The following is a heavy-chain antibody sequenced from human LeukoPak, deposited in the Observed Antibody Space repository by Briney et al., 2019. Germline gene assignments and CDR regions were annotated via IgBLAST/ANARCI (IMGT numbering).Heavy chain of an antibody. J-gene: IGHJ4*02. D-gene: IGHD2/OR15-2a*01. CDR3: AKGNIFDS. CDR2: ISSSSSYI. Sequence: KPGGSLRLSCAASGFTFSSYSMNWVRQAPGKGLEWVSSISSSSSYIYYADSVKGRFTISRDNAKNSLYLQMKSLRADDRAIYYCAKGNIFDSWGQGILVTVSS. CDR1: GFTFSSYS. V-gene: IGHV3-21*01.